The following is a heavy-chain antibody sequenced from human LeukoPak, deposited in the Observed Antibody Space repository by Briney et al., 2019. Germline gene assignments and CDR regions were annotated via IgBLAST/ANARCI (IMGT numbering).Heavy chain of an antibody. J-gene: IGHJ4*02. CDR3: ARWLDGYTPLDY. CDR2: ISMSGRYI. Sequence: GGSLRLSCAASGFTFDGYSMNWVRQAPGKGLEWVASISMSGRYIHYAGPVRGRFTISRDNGRNSVYLQMTGLRIEDTSTYFCARWLDGYTPLDYWGQGVLVTV. D-gene: IGHD5-24*01. CDR1: GFTFDGYS. V-gene: IGHV3-21*01.